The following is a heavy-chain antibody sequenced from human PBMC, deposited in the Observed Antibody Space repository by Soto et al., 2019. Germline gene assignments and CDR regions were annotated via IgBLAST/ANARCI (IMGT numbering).Heavy chain of an antibody. Sequence: QITLKESGPTLVRPTQTLTLTCSFSGFSLNTNGMGVGWIRQPPGKALEWLAFIYWDEDKRYSPSLKTRLTVTTDTSKNEVVLTLTNLDPLDTATYCCAGWNYESGLDVWGQGTTVTVSS. V-gene: IGHV2-5*02. D-gene: IGHD1-7*01. CDR3: AGWNYESGLDV. CDR2: IYWDEDK. CDR1: GFSLNTNGMG. J-gene: IGHJ6*02.